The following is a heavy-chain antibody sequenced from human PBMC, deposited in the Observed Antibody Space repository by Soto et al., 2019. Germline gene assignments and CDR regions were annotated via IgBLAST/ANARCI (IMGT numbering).Heavy chain of an antibody. V-gene: IGHV3-20*01. CDR3: VRRGGHHGDYADY. CDR1: GFFFNRYG. Sequence: EVQLVESGGSVMWPGGSLRLSCAASGFFFNRYGMSWVRQAPGKGLEWVAVIRGNGGDTAYEDSVKGRFTISRDNAKNSLSLQMNGMRAEDTAFYHCVRRGGHHGDYADYWGQGILVAVTS. CDR2: IRGNGGDT. J-gene: IGHJ4*02. D-gene: IGHD4-17*01.